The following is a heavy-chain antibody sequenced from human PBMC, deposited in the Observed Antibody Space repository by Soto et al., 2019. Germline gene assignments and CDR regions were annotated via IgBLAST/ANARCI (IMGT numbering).Heavy chain of an antibody. CDR2: ITYDGSNK. D-gene: IGHD1-7*01. CDR1: GFNFDNYG. V-gene: IGHV3-30*18. CDR3: AKDRVGGTFFTPLGF. Sequence: QVQLVESGGGVVQPGGSLRLSCQASGFNFDNYGMHWVRQAPGKGLEWVAVITYDGSNKYYADSVKGRFTISRENSKNPLSLELNTLKTEDTAVYHCAKDRVGGTFFTPLGFWGQGTLVTVSS. J-gene: IGHJ4*02.